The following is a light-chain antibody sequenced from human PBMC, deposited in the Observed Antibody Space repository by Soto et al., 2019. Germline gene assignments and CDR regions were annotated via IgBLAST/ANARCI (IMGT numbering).Light chain of an antibody. CDR3: QQYNTYPLT. CDR1: QSISTW. CDR2: NAS. Sequence: DIQMTQSPSTLSAPVGDRVTITCRASQSISTWLAWYQQKPGKAPKLLIYNASSLEGGVPSRFGGSGSGTLFNITIRSLHPDDFATYYCQQYNTYPLTFGGGTTVDIK. J-gene: IGKJ4*01. V-gene: IGKV1-5*03.